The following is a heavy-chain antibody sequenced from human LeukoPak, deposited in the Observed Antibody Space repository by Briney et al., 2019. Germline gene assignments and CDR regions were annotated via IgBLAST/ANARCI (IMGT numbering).Heavy chain of an antibody. Sequence: GGSLRLSCEASGFTFRSYGMTWVRQAPGKGLEWVSGITGSSTWTYYADSVRGRFTISRDNSKNTLHLQMNNLTADDTAIYYCARELVSLGTGYFDLWGRGTLVTVSS. V-gene: IGHV3-23*01. J-gene: IGHJ2*01. CDR2: ITGSSTWT. D-gene: IGHD7-27*01. CDR3: ARELVSLGTGYFDL. CDR1: GFTFRSYG.